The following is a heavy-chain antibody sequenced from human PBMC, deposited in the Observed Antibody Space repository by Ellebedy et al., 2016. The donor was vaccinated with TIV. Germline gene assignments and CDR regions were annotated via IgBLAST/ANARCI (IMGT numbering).Heavy chain of an antibody. CDR1: GGVFRSHA. D-gene: IGHD3-22*01. J-gene: IGHJ4*02. V-gene: IGHV1-69*13. CDR3: ARSWGYHYAREGIDY. CDR2: ILAVFGAP. Sequence: SVKVSCKAAGGVFRSHAINWVRQAPGQGLEWMGGILAVFGAPNYAQKFQGRVTITADESTGTAYMEVSSLTSDDTAVYFCARSWGYHYAREGIDYWGQGTLVTVSS.